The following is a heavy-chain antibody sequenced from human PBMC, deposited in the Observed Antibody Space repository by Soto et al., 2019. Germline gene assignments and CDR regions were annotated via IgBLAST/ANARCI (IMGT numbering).Heavy chain of an antibody. D-gene: IGHD2-21*01. CDR2: IYYSGRT. J-gene: IGHJ4*02. Sequence: QLQLQESGPGLVKPSETLSLTCTVSGGSISRSSYYWGWIRQPPGKGLEWIGSIYYSGRTSYNPSLKSRVTISVDTSNNLFSLKLSSVTAADPAVYYCARDVILFDYWGQGTLVTVSS. V-gene: IGHV4-39*02. CDR1: GGSISRSSYY. CDR3: ARDVILFDY.